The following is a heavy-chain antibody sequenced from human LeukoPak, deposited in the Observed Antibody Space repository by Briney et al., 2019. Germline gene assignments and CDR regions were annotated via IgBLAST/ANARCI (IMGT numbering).Heavy chain of an antibody. J-gene: IGHJ4*02. CDR2: INHSGST. D-gene: IGHD3-22*01. V-gene: IGHV4-34*01. Sequence: SETLSLTCAVYGGSFSGYYWSWIRQPPGKGLEWIREINHSGSTNYNPSLKSRVTISVDTSKNQFSLKLSSVTAADTAVYYCARVADSSGYYYYFDYWGQGTLVTVSS. CDR1: GGSFSGYY. CDR3: ARVADSSGYYYYFDY.